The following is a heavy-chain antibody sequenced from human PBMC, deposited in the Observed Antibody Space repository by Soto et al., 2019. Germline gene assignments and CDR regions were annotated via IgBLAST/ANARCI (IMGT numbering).Heavy chain of an antibody. CDR1: GFTFTSSA. Sequence: ASVKVSCKASGFTFTSSAMQWVRQARGQRLEWIGWTVVGSGNTNYAQKFQERVTITRDMSTSTAYMELSSLRSEDTAVYYCAALSVGLRPSDAFDIWGQGTTVTVSS. J-gene: IGHJ3*02. CDR3: AALSVGLRPSDAFDI. V-gene: IGHV1-58*02. D-gene: IGHD4-17*01. CDR2: TVVGSGNT.